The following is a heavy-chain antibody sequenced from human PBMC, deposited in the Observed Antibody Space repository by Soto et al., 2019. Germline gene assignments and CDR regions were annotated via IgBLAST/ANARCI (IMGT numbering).Heavy chain of an antibody. CDR3: ASALYCSGGSCSFDP. D-gene: IGHD2-15*01. V-gene: IGHV4-61*01. Sequence: SETLSLTCTVSGGSVSSGNYYWSWIRQPPGKGLEWIGFIYYTGSTSYNPSLKSRVTISIDTSKNQFSLKLTSVTAADTAVYYCASALYCSGGSCSFDPWGQGTLVTVS. J-gene: IGHJ5*02. CDR1: GGSVSSGNYY. CDR2: IYYTGST.